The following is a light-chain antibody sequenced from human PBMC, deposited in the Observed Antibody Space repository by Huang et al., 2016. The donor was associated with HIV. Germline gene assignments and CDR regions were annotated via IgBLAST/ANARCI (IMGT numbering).Light chain of an antibody. CDR1: QSRKNE. CDR3: QQTFSVPLT. CDR2: SAS. Sequence: DLQMTQSPSSLSAFVGDRVSITGRASQSRKNEFNWYQQKPGKAPKLLIQSASTLQNGVPPRFSGSVFWTDFTLTITNLQPEDSATYYCQQTFSVPLTFGGGTKVEIK. V-gene: IGKV1-39*01. J-gene: IGKJ4*01.